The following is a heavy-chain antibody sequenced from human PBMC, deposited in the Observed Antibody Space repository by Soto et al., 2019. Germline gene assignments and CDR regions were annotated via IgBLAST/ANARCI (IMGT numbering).Heavy chain of an antibody. D-gene: IGHD3-22*01. CDR1: GGSISSGDYY. J-gene: IGHJ4*02. V-gene: IGHV4-30-4*01. CDR3: ARSTQVGSSGYYFDY. CDR2: IYYSGST. Sequence: PSETLSLTCTVSGGSISSGDYYWSWIRQRPGKGLEWIGYIYYSGSTYYNPSLKSRVTISVDTSKNQFSLKLSSVTVADTAVYYCARSTQVGSSGYYFDYWGQGTLVTSPQ.